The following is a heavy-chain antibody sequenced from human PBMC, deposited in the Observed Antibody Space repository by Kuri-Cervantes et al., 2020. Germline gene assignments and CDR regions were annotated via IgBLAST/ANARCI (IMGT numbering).Heavy chain of an antibody. CDR3: ASGGFRYTVTTFFDY. J-gene: IGHJ4*02. CDR2: INHSGST. Sequence: ESLKISCAVYGGSFGGYYWSWIRQPPGKGLEWIGEINHSGSTNYNPSLKSRFTISLDTSKNQFSLKLSSVTAADTAVYYCASGGFRYTVTTFFDYWGQGTLVTDSS. CDR1: GGSFGGYY. D-gene: IGHD4-17*01. V-gene: IGHV4-34*01.